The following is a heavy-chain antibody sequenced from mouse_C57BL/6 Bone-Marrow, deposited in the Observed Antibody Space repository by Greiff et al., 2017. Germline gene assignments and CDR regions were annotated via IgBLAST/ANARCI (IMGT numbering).Heavy chain of an antibody. V-gene: IGHV14-4*01. CDR3: TTGHYYY. D-gene: IGHD1-1*01. CDR2: IDPENGDT. Sequence: EVQLQQPGAELVRPGASVKLSCTASGFNIKDDYMHWVKQRPEQGLEWIGWIDPENGDTEYASKFQGKATIPADTSSNTADRQLSSRTSEDTAVYYCTTGHYYYWGQGTTLTVSS. J-gene: IGHJ2*01. CDR1: GFNIKDDY.